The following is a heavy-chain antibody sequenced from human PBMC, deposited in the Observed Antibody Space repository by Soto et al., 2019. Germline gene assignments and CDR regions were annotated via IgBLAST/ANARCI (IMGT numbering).Heavy chain of an antibody. CDR1: GDSVSSNGAC. V-gene: IGHV6-1*01. D-gene: IGHD2-21*02. J-gene: IGHJ6*02. Sequence: SQTLSLTCVISGDSVSSNGACWNWIRQSPSRGLQWLGRIYYRSKWFHDYAASVESRMAINPDTSRNQFSLQLNYVTPEDTAVYYCARVHCSAGACLDGLDFWGQGTTVTVSS. CDR3: ARVHCSAGACLDGLDF. CDR2: IYYRSKWFH.